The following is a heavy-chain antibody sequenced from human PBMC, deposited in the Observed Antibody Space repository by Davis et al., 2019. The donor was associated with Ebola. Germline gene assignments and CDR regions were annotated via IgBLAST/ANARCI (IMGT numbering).Heavy chain of an antibody. D-gene: IGHD2/OR15-2a*01. CDR3: ARLDPSYLYAFDI. J-gene: IGHJ3*02. CDR1: GFSVSSDS. Sequence: AGSLSLSCAVSGFSVSSDSTSCVRQAPGKGLEWVSVIYSGGITYYADPVKGRFTISRHNSKNTLYLQMNSLRAEDTAVYYCARLDPSYLYAFDIWGQGTMVTVSS. V-gene: IGHV3-53*04. CDR2: IYSGGIT.